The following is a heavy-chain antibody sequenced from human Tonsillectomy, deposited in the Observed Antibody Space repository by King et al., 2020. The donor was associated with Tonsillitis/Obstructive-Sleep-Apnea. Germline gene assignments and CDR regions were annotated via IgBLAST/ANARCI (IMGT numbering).Heavy chain of an antibody. CDR2: IYSGGST. Sequence: VQLVESGGGLIQPGGSLRLSCAASGLTVSSHYMSWVRQAPGKGLEWGSVIYSGGSTNYADAVKGRFTHSRDNSKHTLYPQMNSLRAEDTAVYYLARGGATIFGEDYWGQGTLVTVSS. CDR3: ARGGATIFGEDY. J-gene: IGHJ4*02. V-gene: IGHV3-53*01. CDR1: GLTVSSHY. D-gene: IGHD3-3*01.